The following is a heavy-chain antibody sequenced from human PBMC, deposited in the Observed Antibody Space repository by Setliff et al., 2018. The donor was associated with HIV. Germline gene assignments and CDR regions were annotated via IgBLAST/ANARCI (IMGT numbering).Heavy chain of an antibody. Sequence: ASVKVSCKASGHTFTSYGISWVRQAPGQGLEWMGWISAYNGNTNYAQKLQGRVTMTTDTSSSTAYLDLRSLRSDDTAVYYCARGRRGDLDYWGQGTLVTVSS. V-gene: IGHV1-18*01. D-gene: IGHD2-21*02. J-gene: IGHJ4*02. CDR2: ISAYNGNT. CDR1: GHTFTSYG. CDR3: ARGRRGDLDY.